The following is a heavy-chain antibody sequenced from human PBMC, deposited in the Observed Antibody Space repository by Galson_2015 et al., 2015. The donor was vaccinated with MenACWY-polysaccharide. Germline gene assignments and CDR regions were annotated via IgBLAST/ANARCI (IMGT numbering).Heavy chain of an antibody. CDR1: GASISDYY. D-gene: IGHD1-26*01. CDR2: MFTSGRT. CDR3: ARACGSPRGYGMDV. Sequence: ETLSLTCTVSGASISDYYWSWIRQPAGKGMEWIGRMFTSGRTNYNPSLKSRVTMSVDTSNNQFSLKVTSATAADTAVYYCARACGSPRGYGMDVWGQGTTVTVSS. J-gene: IGHJ6*02. V-gene: IGHV4-4*07.